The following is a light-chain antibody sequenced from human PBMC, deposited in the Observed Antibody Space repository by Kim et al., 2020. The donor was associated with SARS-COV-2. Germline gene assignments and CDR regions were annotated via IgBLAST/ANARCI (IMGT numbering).Light chain of an antibody. J-gene: IGLJ3*02. CDR1: NIGSKS. CDR2: HDS. V-gene: IGLV3-21*01. CDR3: QVWDSSSDHRV. Sequence: SYELTQPPSVSVAPGKTARITCGGNNIGSKSVHWYQQKPGQAPLLIMYHDSDRPSGIPERFSGSNSGDTATLTISRVEAVDEADYYCQVWDSSSDHRVFG.